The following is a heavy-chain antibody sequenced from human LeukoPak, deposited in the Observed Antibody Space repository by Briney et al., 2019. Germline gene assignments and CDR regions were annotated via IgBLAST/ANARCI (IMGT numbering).Heavy chain of an antibody. CDR1: GFTFSSYA. D-gene: IGHD3-22*01. V-gene: IGHV3-30-3*01. CDR3: ARGSSLYYDSSVGAFDI. CDR2: ISYDGSNK. J-gene: IGHJ3*02. Sequence: GGSLRLSCAASGFTFSSYAMHWVRQAPGKGLEWVAVISYDGSNKYYADSVKGRFTISRDNSKNTLYLQMNSLRAEDTAVYYCARGSSLYYDSSVGAFDIWGQGTMVTVSS.